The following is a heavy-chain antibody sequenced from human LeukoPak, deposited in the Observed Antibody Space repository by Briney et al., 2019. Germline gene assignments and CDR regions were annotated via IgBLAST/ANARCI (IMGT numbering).Heavy chain of an antibody. CDR2: ISSSSSTI. V-gene: IGHV3-48*01. CDR1: GFTFSSYS. J-gene: IGHJ5*02. D-gene: IGHD6-6*01. CDR3: ARAKSIAPGVKGNWFDP. Sequence: GGSPRLSCAASGFTFSSYSMNWVRQAPGKGLEWVSYISSSSSTIYYADSVKGRFTISRDNAKNTLYLQMNSLRAEDTAVYYCARAKSIAPGVKGNWFDPWGQGTLVTVSS.